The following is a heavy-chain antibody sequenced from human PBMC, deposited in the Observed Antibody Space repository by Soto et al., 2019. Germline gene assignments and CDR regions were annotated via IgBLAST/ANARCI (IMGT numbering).Heavy chain of an antibody. D-gene: IGHD4-17*01. J-gene: IGHJ3*02. V-gene: IGHV3-7*01. CDR3: ARDQDDYGDCSDAFDI. CDR2: IKQDGSEK. Sequence: HPGGSLRLSCAASGFTFSSYWMSWVRQAPGKGLEWVANIKQDGSEKYYVDSVKGRFTISRDNAKNSPYLQMNSLRAEDTAVYYCARDQDDYGDCSDAFDIWGQGTMVTVSS. CDR1: GFTFSSYW.